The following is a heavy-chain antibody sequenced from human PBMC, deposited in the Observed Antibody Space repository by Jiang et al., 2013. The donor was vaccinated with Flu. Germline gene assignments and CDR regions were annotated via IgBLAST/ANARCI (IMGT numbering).Heavy chain of an antibody. CDR3: ARVHHYGTDSFDF. Sequence: LLKPSETLSLTCSASGASVSSGFYYWSWVRQPPGKGLEWIGYVYYSGSANYNPSLKSRVAISVDTSKNQFTLKLSPVTAADTAVYFCARVHHYGTDSFDFWGQGTMVTVSS. D-gene: IGHD3-10*01. J-gene: IGHJ3*01. V-gene: IGHV4-61*01. CDR2: VYYSGSA. CDR1: GASVSSGFYY.